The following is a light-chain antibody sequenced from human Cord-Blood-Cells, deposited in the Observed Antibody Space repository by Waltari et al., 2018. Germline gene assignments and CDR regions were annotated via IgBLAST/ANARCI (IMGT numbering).Light chain of an antibody. Sequence: QLPLPQPAPVPGPPGRPITSSSPGTSSVVGSYNLVSWYQQHPGKAPKLMIYEGSKRPSGVSNRFSGSKSGNTASLTISGLQAEDEADYYCCSYAGSSTWVFGGGTKLTVL. CDR2: EGS. V-gene: IGLV2-23*01. J-gene: IGLJ3*02. CDR1: SSVVGSYNL. CDR3: CSYAGSSTWV.